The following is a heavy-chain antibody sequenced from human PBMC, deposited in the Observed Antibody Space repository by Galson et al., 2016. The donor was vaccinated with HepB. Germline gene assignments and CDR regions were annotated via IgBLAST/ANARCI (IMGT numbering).Heavy chain of an antibody. CDR2: IKGISSTA. Sequence: SVKVSCKVSGATLRDYAISWVRQAPGLGPEWMGGIKGISSTAGYAEKFVGRVTITADESTSTVYMELSSLRSDDTAVYYCARDYCSTTKCNANRPHRFTWFDPWGQGTLVTVSS. V-gene: IGHV1-69*13. J-gene: IGHJ5*02. CDR3: ARDYCSTTKCNANRPHRFTWFDP. CDR1: GATLRDYA. D-gene: IGHD2-2*01.